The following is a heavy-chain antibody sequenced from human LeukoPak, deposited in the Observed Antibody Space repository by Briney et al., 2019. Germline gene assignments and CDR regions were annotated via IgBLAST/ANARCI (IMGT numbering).Heavy chain of an antibody. D-gene: IGHD2-2*02. V-gene: IGHV1-18*01. Sequence: ASVKVSCKASGGTFSSYAISWVRQAPGQGLEWMGWISAYNGNTNYAQKLQGRVTMTTDTSTSTAYMELRSLRSDDTAVYYCARDHGYCSSTSCYTGPSDPWGQGTLVTVSS. CDR1: GGTFSSYA. CDR3: ARDHGYCSSTSCYTGPSDP. CDR2: ISAYNGNT. J-gene: IGHJ5*02.